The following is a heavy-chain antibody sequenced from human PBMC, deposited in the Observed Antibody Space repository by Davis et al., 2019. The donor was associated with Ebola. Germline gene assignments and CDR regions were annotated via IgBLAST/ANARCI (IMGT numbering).Heavy chain of an antibody. J-gene: IGHJ2*01. V-gene: IGHV3-74*01. D-gene: IGHD4-17*01. CDR1: GFTISNFW. CDR3: ARAPTTAISQRGDFDL. CDR2: VNSEGTRI. Sequence: GESLKISCAASGFTISNFWMHWVRQAPGKGLVWVSRVNSEGTRINYADSAQGRFTITRDNAKNTLYLHMASLGADDTAVYYCARAPTTAISQRGDFDLWGRGTLVVVSS.